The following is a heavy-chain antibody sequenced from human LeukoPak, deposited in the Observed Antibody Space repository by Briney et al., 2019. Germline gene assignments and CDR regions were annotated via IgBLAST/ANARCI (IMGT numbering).Heavy chain of an antibody. CDR3: ARGLFGSGYYYYFDY. D-gene: IGHD3-22*01. J-gene: IGHJ4*02. CDR1: GFTFSSYG. Sequence: PGGSLRLSCAASGFTFSSYGMHWVRQAPGKGLEWVAVIWYDGSNKYYADSVKGRFTISRDNSKNTLYLQMNSLRAEDTAVYYCARGLFGSGYYYYFDYWGQGTLVTVSS. V-gene: IGHV3-33*01. CDR2: IWYDGSNK.